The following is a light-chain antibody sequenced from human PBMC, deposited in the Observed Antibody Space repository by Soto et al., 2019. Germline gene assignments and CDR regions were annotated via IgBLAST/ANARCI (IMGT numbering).Light chain of an antibody. CDR2: AAS. CDR3: QQYNSYPIT. V-gene: IGKV1-9*01. CDR1: QGISSY. Sequence: IQLTQSPSSLSASVVDRVTITCRASQGISSYLAWYQQKPGKAPKLLIYAASSLQSGVPSRFSGSGSGTEFTLTISSLQPDDFATYYCQQYNSYPITFGQGTRLEIK. J-gene: IGKJ5*01.